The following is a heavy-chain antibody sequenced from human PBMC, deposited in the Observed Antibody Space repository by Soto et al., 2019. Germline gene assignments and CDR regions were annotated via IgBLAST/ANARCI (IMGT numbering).Heavy chain of an antibody. CDR2: ISGGGDRA. CDR1: GFTFINYA. CDR3: ARKVLGSTSRPDWWYFDL. V-gene: IGHV3-23*01. D-gene: IGHD2-2*01. J-gene: IGHJ2*01. Sequence: EVQLLESGGGLVQPGGSLRLSCVGSGFTFINYAMNWVRQTPGKGLEWVSTISGGGDRAFDADTVKGRFTISRDNSKNTVNLQMNCLTADDTAVYYCARKVLGSTSRPDWWYFDLWGRGTLVTVSS.